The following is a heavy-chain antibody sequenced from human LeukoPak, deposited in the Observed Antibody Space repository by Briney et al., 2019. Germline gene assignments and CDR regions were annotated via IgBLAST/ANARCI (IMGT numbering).Heavy chain of an antibody. CDR3: ARAGGPGLYYYYYYMDV. J-gene: IGHJ6*03. CDR2: IYSSGST. V-gene: IGHV4-59*08. D-gene: IGHD4-23*01. Sequence: SETLSLTCTVSGGSISNYYWSWIRQPPGKGLEWTGYIYSSGSTNYNPSLKSRVTISVDTSKNQFSLKLSSVTAADTAVYYCARAGGPGLYYYYYYMDVWGKGTTVTISS. CDR1: GGSISNYY.